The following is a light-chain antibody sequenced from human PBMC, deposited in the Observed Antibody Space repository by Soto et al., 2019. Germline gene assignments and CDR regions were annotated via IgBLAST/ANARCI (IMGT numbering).Light chain of an antibody. J-gene: IGLJ2*01. V-gene: IGLV2-14*03. CDR1: SSDVGAYNY. CDR3: LSYTTSDTFL. Sequence: QSALTQPASVSGSPGQSITISCSGTSSDVGAYNYVSWYQQHPGKVPKLIIYEVSIRPSGVSDRFSGSKSANTASLTISGRRAEDEADYYCLSYTTSDTFLFGGGTKVTVL. CDR2: EVS.